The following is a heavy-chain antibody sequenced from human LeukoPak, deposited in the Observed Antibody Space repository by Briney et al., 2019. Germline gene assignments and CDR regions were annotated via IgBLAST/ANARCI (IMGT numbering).Heavy chain of an antibody. Sequence: GESLKISCKGSGYSFTSYWIGWVRQMPGKGLEWMGIIYPGDSDTRYSPSFQGQVTTSADKSISTAYLQWSSLKASDTAMYYCARRSGSLTSYYGMDVWGQGTTVTVSS. V-gene: IGHV5-51*01. D-gene: IGHD1-26*01. CDR3: ARRSGSLTSYYGMDV. CDR2: IYPGDSDT. CDR1: GYSFTSYW. J-gene: IGHJ6*02.